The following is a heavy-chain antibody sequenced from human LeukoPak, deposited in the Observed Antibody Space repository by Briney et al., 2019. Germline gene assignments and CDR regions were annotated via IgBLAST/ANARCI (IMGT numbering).Heavy chain of an antibody. Sequence: PGGSLRLSCAASGFTFSSHWMSWVRQAPGKGLEWVANINQDVSEKYYVDSVKGRFTISRDNAKNSLYLQMNSLRAEDTAVYYCARVATVIDNWFDPWGQGTLVTVSS. J-gene: IGHJ5*02. CDR2: INQDVSEK. CDR3: ARVATVIDNWFDP. D-gene: IGHD4-11*01. CDR1: GFTFSSHW. V-gene: IGHV3-7*03.